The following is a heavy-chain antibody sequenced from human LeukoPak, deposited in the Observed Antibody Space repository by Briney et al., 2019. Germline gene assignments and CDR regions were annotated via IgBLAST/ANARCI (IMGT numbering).Heavy chain of an antibody. Sequence: GGSLRLSCAASGFSFSSYPMHWVRQAPGKGLEYVSAITSDGGKTYYANSVMGRFIISRDNSKNTLYLQMGSLGVEDMAVYYCARVGGWYAYDLWGQGTMVTVSS. J-gene: IGHJ3*01. CDR1: GFSFSSYP. V-gene: IGHV3-64*01. D-gene: IGHD3-16*01. CDR2: ITSDGGKT. CDR3: ARVGGWYAYDL.